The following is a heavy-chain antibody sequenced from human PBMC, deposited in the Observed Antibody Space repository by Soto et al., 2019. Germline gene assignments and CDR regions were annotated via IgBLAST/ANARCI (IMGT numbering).Heavy chain of an antibody. Sequence: QGQLQQWGAGLLKPSETLSLTCGVYGGSFSAYYWTWIRQPPGKGLGWIGEINHRGDANYNPFLESRVNISVDTAKNEFSPEMSSVTAAYTAVYYCARDGGGDYDGTHCWGQGTLVTV. CDR2: INHRGDA. D-gene: IGHD1-26*01. CDR1: GGSFSAYY. V-gene: IGHV4-34*01. J-gene: IGHJ4*02. CDR3: ARDGGGDYDGTHC.